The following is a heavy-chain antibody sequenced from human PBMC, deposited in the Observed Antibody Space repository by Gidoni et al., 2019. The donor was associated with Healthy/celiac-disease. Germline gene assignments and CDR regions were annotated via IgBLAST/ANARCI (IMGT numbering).Heavy chain of an antibody. CDR2: IYYSGRT. Sequence: QLQLQESGPGLVKPSETLSLNCTVAGGHISSSSYYWGWIRQPPGKGLEWIGSIYYSGRTYSHPSLKSRVTISVYTSKTQFSLKLSSVSAADTAVYYCARDFYYPPYYFDYWGQGTLVTVSS. V-gene: IGHV4-39*07. CDR3: ARDFYYPPYYFDY. CDR1: GGHISSSSYY. D-gene: IGHD1-26*01. J-gene: IGHJ4*02.